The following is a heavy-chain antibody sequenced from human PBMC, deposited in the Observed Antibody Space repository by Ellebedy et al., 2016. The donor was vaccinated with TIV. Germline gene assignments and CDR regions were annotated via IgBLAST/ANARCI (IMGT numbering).Heavy chain of an antibody. Sequence: ASVKVSCKASGYTFTSYGISWVRQAPGQGLEWMGWISAYNGNTNYAQKLQGRVTMTTDTSTSTAYMELRSLRSDDTAVYYCARDVGGWLHLTPSGFDYWGQGTLVTVSS. J-gene: IGHJ4*02. D-gene: IGHD5-24*01. CDR1: GYTFTSYG. CDR3: ARDVGGWLHLTPSGFDY. V-gene: IGHV1-18*01. CDR2: ISAYNGNT.